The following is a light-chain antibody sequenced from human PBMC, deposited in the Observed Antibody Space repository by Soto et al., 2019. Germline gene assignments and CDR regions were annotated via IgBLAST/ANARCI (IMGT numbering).Light chain of an antibody. CDR3: QSYDRSLSGHVV. J-gene: IGLJ2*01. CDR1: SSNIGAGYD. CDR2: GNS. V-gene: IGLV1-40*01. Sequence: QSVLTQPPSVSGAPGQRVTISCTGSSSNIGAGYDVHWYQQLPGTAPKLLIYGNSNRPSGVPDRFSGSKSGTSASLAITGLQAEDDADYYCQSYDRSLSGHVVFGGGTKLTVL.